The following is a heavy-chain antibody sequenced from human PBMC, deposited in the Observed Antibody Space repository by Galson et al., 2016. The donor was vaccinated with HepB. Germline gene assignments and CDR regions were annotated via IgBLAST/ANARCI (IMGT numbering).Heavy chain of an antibody. V-gene: IGHV3-30*18. CDR1: GFTFSSYG. CDR3: AKKIGTGYDTNPLDY. J-gene: IGHJ4*02. Sequence: SLRLSCAASGFTFSSYGMHWVRQAPGKGLEWVAVISYDGSNKFYADSVKGRFTISRDNSKNTLYLQMNSLRGEDTAVYYCAKKIGTGYDTNPLDYRGQGTLVTGSS. CDR2: ISYDGSNK. D-gene: IGHD5-12*01.